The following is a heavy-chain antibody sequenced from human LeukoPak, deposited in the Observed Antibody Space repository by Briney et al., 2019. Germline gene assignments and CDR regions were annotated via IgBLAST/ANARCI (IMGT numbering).Heavy chain of an antibody. V-gene: IGHV4-39*01. Sequence: SETLSLTCTVSGGSISSSTHYWGWIRHPPGKGLEWMGSIHYSGSTYYNPSLKSRVTISVDMSKNQFSLKLSSVTAADTAVYYCARSYCSSSCYAVGAFDIWGQGTVVTVSS. CDR2: IHYSGST. J-gene: IGHJ3*02. CDR3: ARSYCSSSCYAVGAFDI. D-gene: IGHD2-2*01. CDR1: GGSISSSTHY.